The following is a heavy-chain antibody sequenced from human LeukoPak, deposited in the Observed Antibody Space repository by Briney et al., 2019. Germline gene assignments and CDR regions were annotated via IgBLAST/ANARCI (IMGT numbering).Heavy chain of an antibody. D-gene: IGHD3-22*01. V-gene: IGHV3-23*01. CDR2: ISGSGGST. CDR3: AKETMIVVVITGDYFDY. J-gene: IGHJ4*02. CDR1: GFTFSSYA. Sequence: GGSLRLSCAASGFTFSSYAMSWVRQAPGKGLEWVSAISGSGGSTYYADSVKGRFTISRDNSKNTLYLQMNSLRAEDTAVYYCAKETMIVVVITGDYFDYGGQGTLVTVSS.